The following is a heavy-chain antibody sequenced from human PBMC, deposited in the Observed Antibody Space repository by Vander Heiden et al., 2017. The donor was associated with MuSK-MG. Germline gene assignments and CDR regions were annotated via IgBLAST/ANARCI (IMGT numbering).Heavy chain of an antibody. CDR1: GFTFSDYY. V-gene: IGHV3-11*06. CDR3: ASTSKQDIVLMVYAYRY. J-gene: IGHJ4*02. CDR2: ISSSSSYT. D-gene: IGHD2-8*01. Sequence: QVQLVESGGGLVKPGGSLRLSCAASGFTFSDYYMSWIRQAPGKGLEWVSYISSSSSYTNYADSVKGRFTISRDNAKNSLYLQMNSLRAEDTAVYYCASTSKQDIVLMVYAYRYWGQGTLVTVSS.